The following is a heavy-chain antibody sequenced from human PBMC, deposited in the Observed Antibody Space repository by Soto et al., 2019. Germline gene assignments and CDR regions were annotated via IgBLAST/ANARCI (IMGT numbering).Heavy chain of an antibody. Sequence: SETLSLTCTVSGGSISSYYWSWIRQPPGKGLEWIGYIYYSGSTNYNPSLKSRVTISVDTSKNQFSLKLRAEDTAVYYCARNYYGSGSYAHWFDPWGQGTLVTVSS. CDR2: IYYSGST. CDR3: ARNYYGSGSYAHWFDP. V-gene: IGHV4-59*08. J-gene: IGHJ5*02. CDR1: GGSISSYY. D-gene: IGHD3-10*01.